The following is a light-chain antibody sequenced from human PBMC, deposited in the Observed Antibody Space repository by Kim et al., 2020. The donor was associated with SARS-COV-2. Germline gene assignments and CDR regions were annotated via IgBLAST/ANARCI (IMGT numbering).Light chain of an antibody. Sequence: DIQMTQSPSTLYASVGDRVTITCRASQTISSWLAWYQQKPGKAPKLLIYDVSSLEAGVPSRFSGSGSGTEFTLTISSLQPDDFASYYCQQYNSYSWTFGQGTKVDIK. V-gene: IGKV1-5*01. CDR3: QQYNSYSWT. CDR1: QTISSW. CDR2: DVS. J-gene: IGKJ1*01.